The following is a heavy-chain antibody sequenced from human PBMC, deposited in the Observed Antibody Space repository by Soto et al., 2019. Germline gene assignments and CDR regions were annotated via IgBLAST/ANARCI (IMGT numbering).Heavy chain of an antibody. V-gene: IGHV3-48*03. J-gene: IGHJ4*01. D-gene: IGHD3-10*01. Sequence: EVQLLESGGGLVQPGGSLRLSCGVSGFTFNDFEMNWVRQAPGKGPEWLAYIDGSGATKKYADSVRGRLTISSDNPNNSLFLQMSSLSTADTAIYYCARGFGRVNYWGHGTLVSVSS. CDR2: IDGSGATK. CDR1: GFTFNDFE. CDR3: ARGFGRVNY.